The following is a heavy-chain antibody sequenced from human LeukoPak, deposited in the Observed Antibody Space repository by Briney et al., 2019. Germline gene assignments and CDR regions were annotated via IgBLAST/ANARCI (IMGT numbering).Heavy chain of an antibody. J-gene: IGHJ4*02. D-gene: IGHD3-22*01. CDR1: GFTVSSNY. CDR2: LYRGGST. CDR3: ARGHDTSGYYYPPTYFDP. V-gene: IGHV3-53*01. Sequence: GGSLRLSCAASGFTVSSNYMTWVRQAPGKGLEWVSVLYRGGSTYYADSVKGRLTIFRDDSKNTLYLQMNSLRAEDTAVYYCARGHDTSGYYYPPTYFDPRGRGAVITVSP.